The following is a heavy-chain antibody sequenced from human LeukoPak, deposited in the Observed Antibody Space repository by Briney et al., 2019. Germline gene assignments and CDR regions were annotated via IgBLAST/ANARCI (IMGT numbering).Heavy chain of an antibody. CDR3: ARLSVTAGFYY. CDR1: GGSFSGYY. Sequence: SETLSLTCAVYGGSFSGYYWSWIREPPGKGVEWIGEINHSGSTNYNPSLKSRVTISVDTSKNQFSLKLSSVTAADTAVYYCARLSVTAGFYYWGQGTLVTVPS. CDR2: INHSGST. D-gene: IGHD5-18*01. J-gene: IGHJ4*02. V-gene: IGHV4-34*01.